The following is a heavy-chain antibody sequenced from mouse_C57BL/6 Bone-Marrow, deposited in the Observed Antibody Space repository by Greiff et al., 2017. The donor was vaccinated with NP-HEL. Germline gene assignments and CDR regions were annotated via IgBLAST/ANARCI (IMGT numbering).Heavy chain of an antibody. J-gene: IGHJ3*01. CDR3: ARRWQNSNYGFAY. D-gene: IGHD2-5*01. CDR2: ISSGGSTI. CDR1: GFTFSDYG. V-gene: IGHV5-17*01. Sequence: EVKLVESGGGLVKPGGSLKLSCAASGFTFSDYGMHWVRQAPEKGLEWVAYISSGGSTIYYADKVKGRFTISRANAKNTLFLQMTSLRSEDTAMYYCARRWQNSNYGFAYWGQGTLVTVSA.